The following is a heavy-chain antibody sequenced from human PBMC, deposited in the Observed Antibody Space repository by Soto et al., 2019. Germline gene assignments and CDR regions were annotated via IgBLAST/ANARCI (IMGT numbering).Heavy chain of an antibody. J-gene: IGHJ4*02. V-gene: IGHV3-23*01. CDR3: ATPSVTTVALFDF. Sequence: LRLSCAASGFTFSSYAMSWVRQAPGKGLEWVSAVSGSGGDTYYADSVKGRFTISRDNSKNTLSLQMNSLRAEDTAVYYCATPSVTTVALFDFWGQGTLVTGSS. CDR1: GFTFSSYA. CDR2: VSGSGGDT. D-gene: IGHD4-17*01.